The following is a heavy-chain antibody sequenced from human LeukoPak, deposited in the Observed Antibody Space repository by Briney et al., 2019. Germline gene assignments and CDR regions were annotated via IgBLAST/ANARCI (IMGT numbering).Heavy chain of an antibody. CDR3: AKDRLSTPTAPRFDP. Sequence: PGGSLRLSCAASGFTFSSYAMRWVRQAPGKGLEWVSVISGSGGSISYADSVKGRFTISRDNSKNTLYLQMNSLRAEDTALYYCAKDRLSTPTAPRFDPWGQGTLVTVSS. V-gene: IGHV3-23*01. J-gene: IGHJ5*02. D-gene: IGHD4-23*01. CDR1: GFTFSSYA. CDR2: ISGSGGSI.